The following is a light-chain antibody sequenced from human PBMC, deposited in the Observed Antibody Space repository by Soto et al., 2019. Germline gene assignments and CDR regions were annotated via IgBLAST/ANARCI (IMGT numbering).Light chain of an antibody. J-gene: IGKJ1*01. CDR1: QGIRND. CDR2: TAS. V-gene: IGKV1-17*01. CDR3: LQHKSYPRT. Sequence: DLQMTQSPPSLSASVGARVTITCRASQGIRNDLGWYLQKPGKAPYRLIYTASSLECGVPSRFTVSISGTEFTLTISSLQPEAFASCYCLQHKSYPRTFGQGTKVETK.